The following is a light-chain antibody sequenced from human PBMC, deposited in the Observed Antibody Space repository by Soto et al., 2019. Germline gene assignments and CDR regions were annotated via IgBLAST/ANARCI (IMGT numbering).Light chain of an antibody. CDR1: QSVGGY. V-gene: IGKV3-11*01. Sequence: IVMTQYPATLSVSPGERATLSCRASQSVGGYLAWYQQRPGQAPRVLIYDASNRATGIPVRFSGSGSGTDFTLTISSLEPEDFAVYYCQQRSNWPITFGQGTRLEIK. CDR3: QQRSNWPIT. CDR2: DAS. J-gene: IGKJ5*01.